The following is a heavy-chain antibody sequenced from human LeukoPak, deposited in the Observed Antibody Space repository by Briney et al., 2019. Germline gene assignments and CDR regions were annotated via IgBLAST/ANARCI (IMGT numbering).Heavy chain of an antibody. CDR1: GYTFTSYG. Sequence: ASVKVSCKASGYTFTSYGISWVRQAPGQGLEWMGWISAYNGNTNYAQKPQGGVTMTTDTSTSTAYMELRSLRSDDTAVYYCARHIVVVTAPYYFDYWGQGTLVTVSS. CDR3: ARHIVVVTAPYYFDY. D-gene: IGHD2-21*02. V-gene: IGHV1-18*01. J-gene: IGHJ4*02. CDR2: ISAYNGNT.